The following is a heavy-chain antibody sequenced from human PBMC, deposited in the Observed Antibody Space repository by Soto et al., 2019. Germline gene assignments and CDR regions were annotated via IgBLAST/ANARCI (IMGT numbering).Heavy chain of an antibody. D-gene: IGHD1-7*01. CDR2: ISSNGGST. CDR3: TRGLENYSYFDY. CDR1: GFTFSSYA. Sequence: GGSLILSCAASGFTFSSYAMHWVRQAPGKGLEYVSAISSNGGSTYYANSVKGRFTISRDNAKNMLYVQMTSLRAEDTAVYYCTRGLENYSYFDYWGQGILVTVSS. J-gene: IGHJ4*02. V-gene: IGHV3-64*01.